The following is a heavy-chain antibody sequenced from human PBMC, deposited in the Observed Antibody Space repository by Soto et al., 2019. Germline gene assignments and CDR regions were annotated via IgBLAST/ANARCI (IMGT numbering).Heavy chain of an antibody. V-gene: IGHV3-53*01. CDR3: ARSYGGYDTPFDY. Sequence: GGSLRLSCAASGFTVSSNYMSWVRQAPGKGLEWVSVIYSGGSTYYADSVKGRFTISRDNSKNTLYLQMSSLRAEDTAVYYCARSYGGYDTPFDYWGQGTLVTVSS. J-gene: IGHJ4*02. CDR2: IYSGGST. CDR1: GFTVSSNY. D-gene: IGHD5-12*01.